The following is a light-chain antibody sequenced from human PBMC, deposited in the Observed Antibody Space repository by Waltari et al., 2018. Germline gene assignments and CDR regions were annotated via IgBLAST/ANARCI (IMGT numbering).Light chain of an antibody. J-gene: IGKJ1*01. CDR2: KAS. CDR3: QQYDNYWT. CDR1: QSITNW. Sequence: SVGDRVTITCRASQSITNWLAWYQQKPGKAPKLLIYKASNLESGVPSRFSGSGSGTEFTLTISILQPDDFATYYCQQYDNYWTFGQGTKVEIK. V-gene: IGKV1-5*03.